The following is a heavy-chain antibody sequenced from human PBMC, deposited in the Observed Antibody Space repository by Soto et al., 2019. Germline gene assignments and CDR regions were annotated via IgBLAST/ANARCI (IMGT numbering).Heavy chain of an antibody. CDR2: ISTLNGNT. J-gene: IGHJ6*02. D-gene: IGHD5-18*01. V-gene: IGHV1-18*01. CDR3: ARRVQVWLPDYYGMDV. CDR1: GYDYVTYA. Sequence: QAQLVQSGAEVKKPGASVNVSCKASGYDYVTYAITWVRQRPGQGLEWMGWISTLNGNTNYAQNFQGRVTMTTDTSTRIVHLELRSLRSDVTAVSYCARRVQVWLPDYYGMDVWGQGTTVTVSS.